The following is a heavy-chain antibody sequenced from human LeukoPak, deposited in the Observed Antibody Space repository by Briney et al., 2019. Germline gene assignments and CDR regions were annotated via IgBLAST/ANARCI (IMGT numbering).Heavy chain of an antibody. CDR3: AKGSFPKITIFGVVTPDYYYYMDV. CDR1: GFTFDDYA. V-gene: IGHV3-43D*03. Sequence: SGGSLRLSCAASGFTFDDYAMHWVRQAPGKGLEWVSLISWDGGSTYYADSVKGRFTISRDNSKNSLYLQMNSLRAEDTALYYCAKGSFPKITIFGVVTPDYYYYMDVWGKGTTVTVSS. D-gene: IGHD3-3*01. J-gene: IGHJ6*03. CDR2: ISWDGGST.